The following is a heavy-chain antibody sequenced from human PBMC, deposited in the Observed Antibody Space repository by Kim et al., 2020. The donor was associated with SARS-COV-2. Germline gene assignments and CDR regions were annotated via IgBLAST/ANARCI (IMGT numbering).Heavy chain of an antibody. CDR1: GFTFDDYA. CDR2: ISWNSGSI. Sequence: GGSLRLSCAASGFTFDDYAMHWVRQAPGKGLEWVSGISWNSGSIGYADSVKGRFTISRDNAKNSLYLQMNSLRAEDTALYYCAKDSEYSSSSGRLDVWGQGTTVTVSS. D-gene: IGHD6-6*01. CDR3: AKDSEYSSSSGRLDV. J-gene: IGHJ6*02. V-gene: IGHV3-9*01.